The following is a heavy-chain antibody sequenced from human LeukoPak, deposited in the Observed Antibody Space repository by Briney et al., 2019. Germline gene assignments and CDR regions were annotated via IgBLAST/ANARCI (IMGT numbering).Heavy chain of an antibody. Sequence: GGSLRLSCSVSGFTFSNYAMHWLRQAPGKGLEWVSLISGGSGNIYYVDSVKGRFTISRDNSKNTLYVQMTRLRAEDTAIYYCAKGSDYYGSVTSKKTDWGQGTLVTVSS. D-gene: IGHD3-10*01. CDR1: GFTFSNYA. V-gene: IGHV3-23*01. CDR2: ISGGSGNI. J-gene: IGHJ4*02. CDR3: AKGSDYYGSVTSKKTD.